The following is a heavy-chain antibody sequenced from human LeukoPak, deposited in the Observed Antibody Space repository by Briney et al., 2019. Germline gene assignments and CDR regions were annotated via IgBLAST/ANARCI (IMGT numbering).Heavy chain of an antibody. J-gene: IGHJ6*02. CDR1: GYTFSRYG. Sequence: GGSLRLSCGASGYTFSRYGMHWVRQAPGKGLEWVAVICHDGSNKYYAASVKGRFTISRDNSRNTLYLQMNRLRAEDTAVYYCVNYGMSATTYYYYYGMDVWGQGTTVTVSS. D-gene: IGHD2-21*01. CDR3: VNYGMSATTYYYYYGMDV. CDR2: ICHDGSNK. V-gene: IGHV3-33*08.